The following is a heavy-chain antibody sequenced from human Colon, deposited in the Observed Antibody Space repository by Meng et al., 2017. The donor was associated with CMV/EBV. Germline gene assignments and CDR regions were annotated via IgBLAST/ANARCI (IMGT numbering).Heavy chain of an antibody. V-gene: IGHV3-21*01. D-gene: IGHD2-15*01. CDR2: ISSSGSYI. J-gene: IGHJ6*02. Sequence: GESLKISCAASGFTFSTYSMSWVRQTPGKGLEWVSSISSSGSYISYADSVKGRFTISRDNAKNSLLLQMNSLRAEDTAVYYCAGDRFDCSGESCYSGGLNYYYYALDAWGQGTTVTAP. CDR3: AGDRFDCSGESCYSGGLNYYYYALDA. CDR1: GFTFSTYS.